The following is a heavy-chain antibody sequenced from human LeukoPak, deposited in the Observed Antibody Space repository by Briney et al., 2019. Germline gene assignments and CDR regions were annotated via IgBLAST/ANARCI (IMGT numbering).Heavy chain of an antibody. D-gene: IGHD6-13*01. CDR2: INSDGSIT. CDR3: ARGAVYSSSWYLVSDYYYYGMDV. Sequence: GGSLRLSCAASGFTFTTYWMHWVRQAPGKGLVWVSHINSDGSITSYADSVKGRFTISRDNAKNTLYLQMNSLRAEDTAVYYCARGAVYSSSWYLVSDYYYYGMDVWGQGTTVTVSS. V-gene: IGHV3-74*01. J-gene: IGHJ6*02. CDR1: GFTFTTYW.